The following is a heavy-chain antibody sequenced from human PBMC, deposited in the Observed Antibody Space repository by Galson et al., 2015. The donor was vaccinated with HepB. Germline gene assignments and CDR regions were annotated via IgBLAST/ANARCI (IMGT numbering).Heavy chain of an antibody. CDR2: ISSSSSYI. J-gene: IGHJ6*03. CDR1: GFTFSSYS. CDR3: ARLTTDFWSGYWEHYYYMDV. Sequence: SLRLSCAASGFTFSSYSMNWVRQAPGKGLEWVSSISSSSSYIYYADSVKGRFTISRDNAKNSLYLQMNSLRAEDTAVYYCARLTTDFWSGYWEHYYYMDVWGKGTTVTVSS. D-gene: IGHD3-3*01. V-gene: IGHV3-21*01.